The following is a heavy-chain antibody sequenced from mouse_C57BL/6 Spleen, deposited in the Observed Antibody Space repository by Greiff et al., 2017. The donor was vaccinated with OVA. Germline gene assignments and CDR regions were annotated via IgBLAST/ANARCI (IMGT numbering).Heavy chain of an antibody. D-gene: IGHD1-2*01. Sequence: QVQLQQSGAELVKPGASVKISCKASGYAFSSYWMNWVKQRPGKGLEWIGQIYPGDGDTNYNGKFKGKATLTADKSSSTAYMQLSSLTSEDSAVYFCAREELRRAMNYGGQGTSVTVSS. CDR3: AREELRRAMNY. CDR1: GYAFSSYW. CDR2: IYPGDGDT. J-gene: IGHJ4*01. V-gene: IGHV1-80*01.